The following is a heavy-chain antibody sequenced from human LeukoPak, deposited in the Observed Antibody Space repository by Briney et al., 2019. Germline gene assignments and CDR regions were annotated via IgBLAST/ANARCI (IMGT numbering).Heavy chain of an antibody. CDR2: IYTGGST. CDR1: GFTFSSYW. V-gene: IGHV3-53*01. D-gene: IGHD2-2*01. CDR3: AKEGDCSTTSCLTGGLDV. Sequence: GGSLRLSCAASGFTFSSYWMSWVRQAPGKGLEWVSVIYTGGSTYYADSVKGRFTISRDNSKNTVYLQMSSLRAEDTAVYYCAKEGDCSTTSCLTGGLDVWGKGTTVTVSS. J-gene: IGHJ6*04.